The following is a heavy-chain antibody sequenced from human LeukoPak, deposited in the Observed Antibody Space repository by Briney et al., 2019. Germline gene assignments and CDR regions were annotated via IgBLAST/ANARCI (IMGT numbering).Heavy chain of an antibody. CDR1: GFTVSSNY. CDR3: ARELLWFGELLPLFDY. CDR2: IYSGGST. V-gene: IGHV3-53*01. J-gene: IGHJ4*02. Sequence: GGSLRLSCAASGFTVSSNYMSWVRQAPGQGLEWVSVIYSGGSTYYADSVKGRFTISRDNSKNTLYLQMNSLRAEDTAVYYCARELLWFGELLPLFDYWGQGTLVTVSS. D-gene: IGHD3-10*01.